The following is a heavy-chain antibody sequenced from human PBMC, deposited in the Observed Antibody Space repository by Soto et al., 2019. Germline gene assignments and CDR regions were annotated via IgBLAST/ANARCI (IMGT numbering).Heavy chain of an antibody. CDR3: ARLRYFDWLLSAVFDP. J-gene: IGHJ5*02. D-gene: IGHD3-9*01. CDR2: VYYNENT. V-gene: IGHV4-39*01. CDR1: GGAISSFIYY. Sequence: SGTLDLTCTVPGGAISSFIYYWGLIRPPPGKGLEWIGTVYYNENTYYNPSLKSRVTITVDTAKNQFSLNLRSVTAADTAMYFCARLRYFDWLLSAVFDPRGQGTLVTVSS.